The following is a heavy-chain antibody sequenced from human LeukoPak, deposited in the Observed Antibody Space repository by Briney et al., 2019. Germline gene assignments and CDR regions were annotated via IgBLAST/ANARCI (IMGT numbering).Heavy chain of an antibody. D-gene: IGHD3-22*01. V-gene: IGHV3-21*01. CDR1: GFTFSSYS. Sequence: PGGSLRLSCAASGFTFSSYSMNWVRQAPGKGLEWVSSISSSSSYIYYADSVKGRFTISRDNAKNSLYLQMNSLRAEDTAVYYCAREVYYYDSSSYAFDIWGQGTMVTVSS. CDR3: AREVYYYDSSSYAFDI. J-gene: IGHJ3*02. CDR2: ISSSSSYI.